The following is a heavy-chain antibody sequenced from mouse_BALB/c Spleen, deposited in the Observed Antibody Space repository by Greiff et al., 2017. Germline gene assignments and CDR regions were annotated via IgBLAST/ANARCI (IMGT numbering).Heavy chain of an antibody. CDR2: ISYSGST. CDR1: GDSITSGY. CDR3: ARSGYYGSYSMDY. V-gene: IGHV3-8*02. D-gene: IGHD1-1*01. Sequence: EVQLQQSGPSLVKPSQTLSLTCSVTGDSITSGYWSWIRKFPGNKLEYMGYISYSGSTYYNPSLKSRISITRDTSKNQYYLQLNSVTTEDTATYYCARSGYYGSYSMDYWGQGTSVTVSS. J-gene: IGHJ4*01.